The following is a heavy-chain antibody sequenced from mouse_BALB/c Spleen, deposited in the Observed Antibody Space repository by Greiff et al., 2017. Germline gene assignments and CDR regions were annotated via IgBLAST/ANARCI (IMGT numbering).Heavy chain of an antibody. D-gene: IGHD1-2*01. Sequence: DVQLVESGGGLVQPGGSLRLSCATSGFTFTDYYMSWVRQPPGKALEWLGFIRNKANGYTTEYSASVKGRFTISRDNSQSILYLQMNTLRAEDSATYYCARDTATTWFAYWGQGTLVTVSA. V-gene: IGHV7-3*02. CDR2: IRNKANGYTT. CDR3: ARDTATTWFAY. J-gene: IGHJ3*01. CDR1: GFTFTDYY.